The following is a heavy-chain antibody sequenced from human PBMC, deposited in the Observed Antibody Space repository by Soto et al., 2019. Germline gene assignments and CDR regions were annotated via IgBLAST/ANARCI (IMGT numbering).Heavy chain of an antibody. V-gene: IGHV1-69*06. CDR3: ARGGSYDSLTGWQNYYYYYGMDV. J-gene: IGHJ6*02. CDR2: IIPIFGTA. Sequence: QVQLVQSGAEVKKPGSSVKVSCKASGGTFSSYAISWVRQAPGQGLEWMGGIIPIFGTANYAQKFQGRVTITADKSTSTAYMELSSLRSEDTAVYYCARGGSYDSLTGWQNYYYYYGMDVWGQGTTVTVSS. D-gene: IGHD3-9*01. CDR1: GGTFSSYA.